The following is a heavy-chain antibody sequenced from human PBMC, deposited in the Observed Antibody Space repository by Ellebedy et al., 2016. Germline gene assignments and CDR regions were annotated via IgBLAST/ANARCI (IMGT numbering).Heavy chain of an antibody. CDR2: INHSGST. CDR1: GGSFSGYY. Sequence: SETLSLXXAVYGGSFSGYYWSWIRQPPGKGLEWIGEINHSGSTNYNPSLKSRVTISVDTSKNQFSLKLSSVTAADTAVYYCARAPMATIPYNWFNPWGQGTLVTVSS. J-gene: IGHJ5*02. V-gene: IGHV4-34*01. D-gene: IGHD5-12*01. CDR3: ARAPMATIPYNWFNP.